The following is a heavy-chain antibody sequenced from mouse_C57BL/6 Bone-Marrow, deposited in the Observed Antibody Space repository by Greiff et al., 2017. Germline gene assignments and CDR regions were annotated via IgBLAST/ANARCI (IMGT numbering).Heavy chain of an antibody. CDR1: GYTFTSYW. V-gene: IGHV1-69*01. CDR2: IDPSDSYT. CDR3: AVNWGFDY. J-gene: IGHJ2*01. Sequence: QVQLQQPGAELVMPGASVKLSCKASGYTFTSYWMHWVQQRPGQGLEWIGEIDPSDSYTNYNQKFKGKSTLTVDKSSSTAYMQLSSLTSEDSAVYYCAVNWGFDYWGQGTTLTVSS. D-gene: IGHD4-1*01.